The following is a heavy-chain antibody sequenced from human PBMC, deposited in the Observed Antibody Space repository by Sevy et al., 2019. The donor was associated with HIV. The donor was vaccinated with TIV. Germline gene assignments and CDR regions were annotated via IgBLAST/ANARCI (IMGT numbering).Heavy chain of an antibody. CDR3: AKDSRVYSSSHFDY. D-gene: IGHD6-13*01. CDR2: IGSSGDP. J-gene: IGHJ4*02. V-gene: IGHV3-13*05. CDR1: GFTFSSYD. Sequence: GGSLRLSCAASGFTFSSYDMHWVRQVTGKGLEWVSVIGSSGDPYYPGSVKGRFTISRENAKNSVYLQMNSLRAEDTAVYYCAKDSRVYSSSHFDYWGQGIRVTVSS.